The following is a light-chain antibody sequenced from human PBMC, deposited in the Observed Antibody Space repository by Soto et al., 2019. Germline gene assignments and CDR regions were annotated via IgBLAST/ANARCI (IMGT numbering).Light chain of an antibody. CDR3: QQSYSTAWT. V-gene: IGKV1-39*01. CDR2: AAS. Sequence: DIQMTQSPSSLSASVGDRVTITCRASQSISNYLNWYQQKPGKAPKLLIYAASSLESGVPSRFSGSGSGTEFTLTISSLQLADFATYYCQQSYSTAWTFGQGTKVEIK. J-gene: IGKJ1*01. CDR1: QSISNY.